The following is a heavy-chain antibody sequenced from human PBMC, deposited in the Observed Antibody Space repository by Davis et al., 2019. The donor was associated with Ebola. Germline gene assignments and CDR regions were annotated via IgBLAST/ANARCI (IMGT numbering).Heavy chain of an antibody. CDR2: IYYSGST. CDR3: STSSSLWYFDL. Sequence: MPGGSLRLSCTVSGGSISSSSYYWGWIRQPPGKGLEWIGSIYYSGSTYYNPSLKSRVIISVDTSKNQFSLKLSSVTAADTAVYYCSTSSSLWYFDLWGRGTLVTVSS. CDR1: GGSISSSSYY. D-gene: IGHD6-13*01. V-gene: IGHV4-39*01. J-gene: IGHJ2*01.